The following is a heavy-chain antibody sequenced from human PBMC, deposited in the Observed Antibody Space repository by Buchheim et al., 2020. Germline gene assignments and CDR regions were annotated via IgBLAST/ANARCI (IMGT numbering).Heavy chain of an antibody. CDR1: GFTFSSYA. CDR2: ISGSGSST. V-gene: IGHV3-23*01. D-gene: IGHD5-24*01. J-gene: IGHJ4*02. CDR3: GRRGEGYNYLDY. Sequence: EVQLLESGGGLVQPGGSLRLSCAASGFTFSSYAMSWVRQAPGKGLDWVSAISGSGSSTYYADSVKGGLTISRENSKNTLYLQMNSLRAEDKAVYYCGRRGEGYNYLDYWGQGTL.